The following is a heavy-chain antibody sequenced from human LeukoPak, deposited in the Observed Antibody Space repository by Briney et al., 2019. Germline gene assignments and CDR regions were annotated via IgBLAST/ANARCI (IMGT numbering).Heavy chain of an antibody. D-gene: IGHD2-2*01. J-gene: IGHJ6*04. CDR2: INHSGST. CDR3: ARGPIVVVPAAIGYYYYGMDV. CDR1: GGSFSGYY. V-gene: IGHV4-34*01. Sequence: SETLSLTCAVYGGSFSGYYWSWIRQPPGKGLEWIGEINHSGSTNYNPSLKSRVTISVDTSKNQFSLKLSSVTVADTAVYYCARGPIVVVPAAIGYYYYGMDVWGKGTTVTVSS.